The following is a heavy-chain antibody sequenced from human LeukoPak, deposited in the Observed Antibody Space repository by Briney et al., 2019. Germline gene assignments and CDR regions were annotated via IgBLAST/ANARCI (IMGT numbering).Heavy chain of an antibody. CDR1: GFTFSSYG. J-gene: IGHJ4*02. CDR3: ARAGRVAEAGILAYFDY. V-gene: IGHV3-33*01. CDR2: IWYDGSNK. Sequence: PGGSLRLSCAASGFTFSSYGMHWVRQAPGKGLEWVAVIWYDGSNKYYADSVKGRFTISRDNSKTTLYLQMNSLRAEDTAAYYCARAGRVAEAGILAYFDYWGQGTLVTVSS. D-gene: IGHD6-13*01.